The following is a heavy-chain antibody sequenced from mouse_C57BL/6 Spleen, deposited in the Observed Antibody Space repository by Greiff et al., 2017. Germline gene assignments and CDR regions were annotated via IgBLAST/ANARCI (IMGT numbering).Heavy chain of an antibody. CDR2: IYPRSGNT. CDR1: GYTFTSYG. V-gene: IGHV1-81*01. Sequence: VKLMESGAELARPGASVKLSCKASGYTFTSYGISWVKQRTGQGLEWIGEIYPRSGNTYYNEKFKGKATLTADKSSSTAYMELRSLTSEDSAVYFCAGGIYWGQGTLVTVSA. CDR3: AGGIY. J-gene: IGHJ3*01.